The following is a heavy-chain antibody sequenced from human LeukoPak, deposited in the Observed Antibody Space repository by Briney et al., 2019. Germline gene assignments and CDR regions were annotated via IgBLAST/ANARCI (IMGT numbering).Heavy chain of an antibody. CDR2: IYYSGLS. CDR1: GGSFSGYY. D-gene: IGHD6-19*01. V-gene: IGHV4-34*01. J-gene: IGHJ4*02. Sequence: SETLSLTCAVYGGSFSGYYWSWIRQPPGKGLEYIGSIYYSGLSYYNPSLQSRVTVSIDTSKNQFSLKLTSVTAADTAVYYCARQQWLVSTFYYFDYWGQGTLVAVSS. CDR3: ARQQWLVSTFYYFDY.